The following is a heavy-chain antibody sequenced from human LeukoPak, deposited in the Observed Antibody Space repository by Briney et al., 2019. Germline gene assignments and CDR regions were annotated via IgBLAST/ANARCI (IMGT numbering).Heavy chain of an antibody. D-gene: IGHD3-22*01. V-gene: IGHV4-30-4*01. CDR3: ARAAYYDSSNDY. CDR2: IYYSGST. J-gene: IGHJ4*02. Sequence: PSQTLSLTCTVSGSSISSGDYYWSWIRQPPGKGLEWIGYIYYSGSTYYNPSLKSRVTISVDTSKNQFSLKLSSVTAADTAVYYCARAAYYDSSNDYWGQGTLVTVSS. CDR1: GSSISSGDYY.